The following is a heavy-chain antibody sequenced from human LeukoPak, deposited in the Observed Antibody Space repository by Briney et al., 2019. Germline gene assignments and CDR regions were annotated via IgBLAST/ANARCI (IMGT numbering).Heavy chain of an antibody. D-gene: IGHD6-6*01. Sequence: GSLRLSCAASGFSFSNYGMHWVRQAPGKGLKWVAFIRYDGSNKYYADSAKGRFTISRDNSKNTLYLQMNSLRPEDTAVYYCTSSSHDYWGQGTLVTVSS. V-gene: IGHV3-30*02. J-gene: IGHJ4*02. CDR2: IRYDGSNK. CDR1: GFSFSNYG. CDR3: TSSSHDY.